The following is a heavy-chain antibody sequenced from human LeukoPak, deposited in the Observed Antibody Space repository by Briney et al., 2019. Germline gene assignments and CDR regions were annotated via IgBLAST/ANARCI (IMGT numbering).Heavy chain of an antibody. CDR1: GYTFTGYY. V-gene: IGHV1-2*06. D-gene: IGHD6-13*01. J-gene: IGHJ4*02. CDR2: INPNSGGT. CDR3: ARVGSSSWTFDY. Sequence: VASVKVSCKASGYTFTGYYMHWVRQAPGQGLEWMGRINPNSGGTNYAQKFQGRVTMTRDTSISTAYMELSRLRSDDTAVYYCARVGSSSWTFDYWGQGTLVTVSS.